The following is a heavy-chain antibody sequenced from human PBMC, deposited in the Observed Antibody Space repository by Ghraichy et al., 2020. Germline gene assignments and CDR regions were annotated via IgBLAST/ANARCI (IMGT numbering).Heavy chain of an antibody. CDR1: GGSISSGGYY. Sequence: TLSLTCTVSGGSISSGGYYWNWIRQHPGKGLEWIGNIYYTGNTYYNPSLRSRLSISVDTSKNQFSLRLNSVTAADTAVYYCAKDYRSSDYSDSSDYPSDAFDIWGPGTMVTVSS. CDR2: IYYTGNT. J-gene: IGHJ3*02. CDR3: AKDYRSSDYSDSSDYPSDAFDI. V-gene: IGHV4-31*03. D-gene: IGHD3-22*01.